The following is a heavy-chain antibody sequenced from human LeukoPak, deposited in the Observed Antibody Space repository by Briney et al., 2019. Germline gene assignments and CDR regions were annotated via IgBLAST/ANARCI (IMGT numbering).Heavy chain of an antibody. Sequence: GGSLRLSWAPSGFTFSSYAMHWVRQVPGKGLEWVAVLSYDGSNKYYADSVKGRFTISRDNSKNTLYLQMNSLRAEDTAVYYCAREGGLRGNYYDSSGYYGYWGQGTLVTVSS. D-gene: IGHD3-22*01. CDR2: LSYDGSNK. V-gene: IGHV3-30*04. CDR3: AREGGLRGNYYDSSGYYGY. J-gene: IGHJ4*02. CDR1: GFTFSSYA.